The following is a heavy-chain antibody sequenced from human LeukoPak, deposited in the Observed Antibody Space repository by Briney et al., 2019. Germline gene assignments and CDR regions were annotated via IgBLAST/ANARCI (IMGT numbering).Heavy chain of an antibody. J-gene: IGHJ4*02. CDR3: AKDMSSGIVAADMDY. CDR1: GFTFDNYA. Sequence: SLRLSCAASGFTFDNYAMHWVRQAPGKGLEWVSGISWNSGSIGYGDSVKGRYTISRDNAKNSLFLQMNSLRAEDTALYYCAKDMSSGIVAADMDYWGQGTLVTVSS. D-gene: IGHD6-13*01. CDR2: ISWNSGSI. V-gene: IGHV3-9*01.